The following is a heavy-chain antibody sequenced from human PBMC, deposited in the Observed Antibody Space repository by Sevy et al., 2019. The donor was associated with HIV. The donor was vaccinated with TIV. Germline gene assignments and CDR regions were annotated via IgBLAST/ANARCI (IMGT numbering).Heavy chain of an antibody. V-gene: IGHV3-30*03. D-gene: IGHD3-10*01. Sequence: GGSLRLSCVGSGFTFRNFGVHWLRQAPGKGLEWLSVVSYDGRSKYYVDSVKGRFIVSRDNSKNTLYLQMNSLRTEDTAVYYCARGGSGDYYYYGVDVWGQGTTVTVSS. CDR2: VSYDGRSK. J-gene: IGHJ6*02. CDR1: GFTFRNFG. CDR3: ARGGSGDYYYYGVDV.